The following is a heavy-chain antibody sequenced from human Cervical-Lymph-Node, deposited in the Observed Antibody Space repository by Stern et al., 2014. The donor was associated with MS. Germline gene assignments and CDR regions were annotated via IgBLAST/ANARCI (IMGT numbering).Heavy chain of an antibody. Sequence: EVQLLESGGGLVQPGGSLRLSCAASGFTVSSNYLSWVRQAPGKGLEWVSVIYTGGTTHYADSVKGRFTISRDSSKNTVYLQMNSLRVEDTAVYYCARHITSGDWGQGTQVTVSS. CDR1: GFTVSSNY. J-gene: IGHJ4*02. D-gene: IGHD2-2*01. CDR3: ARHITSGD. V-gene: IGHV3-66*04. CDR2: IYTGGTT.